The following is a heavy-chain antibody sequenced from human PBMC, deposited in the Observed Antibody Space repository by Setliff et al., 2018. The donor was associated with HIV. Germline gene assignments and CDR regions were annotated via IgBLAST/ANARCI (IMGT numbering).Heavy chain of an antibody. D-gene: IGHD3-10*01. J-gene: IGHJ5*01. CDR1: GFTFSKSA. Sequence: GASVKVSCKASGFTFSKSAIHWVRQAPGQRLELMAWINAANGHAKYSQKFQSRVTITRDTSATIAYMELSSLTSEDTALYFCARTDYDSGKSVLDSWGQGTLVTVSS. V-gene: IGHV1-3*01. CDR3: ARTDYDSGKSVLDS. CDR2: INAANGHA.